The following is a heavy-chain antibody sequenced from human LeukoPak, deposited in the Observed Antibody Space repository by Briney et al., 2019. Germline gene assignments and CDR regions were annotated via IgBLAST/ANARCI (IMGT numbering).Heavy chain of an antibody. CDR1: GFTFSSYA. D-gene: IGHD3-9*01. CDR3: AKSTTGYSNYYGMDV. J-gene: IGHJ6*02. Sequence: GGSLRLSCAASGFTFSSYAMSWVRQAPGKGLEWVSAISGSGGSTYYADSVKGRFTISRDNSKNTLYLQMNSLRAEDTAIYYCAKSTTGYSNYYGMDVWGQGTTVTVSS. V-gene: IGHV3-23*01. CDR2: ISGSGGST.